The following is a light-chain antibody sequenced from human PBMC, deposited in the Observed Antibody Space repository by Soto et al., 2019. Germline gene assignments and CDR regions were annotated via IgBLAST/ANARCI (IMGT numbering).Light chain of an antibody. CDR1: QSVSSSY. J-gene: IGKJ4*01. CDR2: GAS. CDR3: QQYGSSPLT. V-gene: IGKV3-20*01. Sequence: EIVLTQSPGTLSLSPGEIATLSCGASQSVSSSYLAWYQQKPGQAPRLLIYGASSRATSIPDRFSGSGSGTDFTLTISRLEPEDFAVYYCQQYGSSPLTFGGGTKVEIK.